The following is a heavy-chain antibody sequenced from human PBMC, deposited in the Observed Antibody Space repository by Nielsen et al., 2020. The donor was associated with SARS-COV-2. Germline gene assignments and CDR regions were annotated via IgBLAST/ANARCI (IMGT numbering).Heavy chain of an antibody. J-gene: IGHJ4*02. Sequence: SVTVSCKASGYTFTSYYMHCVRQPPGQWLDWLGIINPSGGSTSYAQKFQGRVTMTRDTSTSTVYMELSSLRSEDTAVYYCARDDLIMPTTMRFWGQGTPVTVSS. V-gene: IGHV1-46*01. D-gene: IGHD3-22*01. CDR2: INPSGGST. CDR1: GYTFTSYY. CDR3: ARDDLIMPTTMRF.